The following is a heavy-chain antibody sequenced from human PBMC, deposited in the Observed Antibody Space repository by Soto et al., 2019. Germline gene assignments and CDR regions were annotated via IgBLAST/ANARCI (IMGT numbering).Heavy chain of an antibody. J-gene: IGHJ4*02. CDR2: IIPIFGTA. Sequence: QVQLVQSGAEVKKPGSSVKVSCKASGGTFSSYAISWVRQAPGQGLEWMGGIIPIFGTANYAQKFQGRVTITADESTSTAYMGLSSLRSEDTAVYYCARAQGTSGGTPFDYWGQGTLVTVSS. CDR1: GGTFSSYA. CDR3: ARAQGTSGGTPFDY. V-gene: IGHV1-69*01. D-gene: IGHD3-10*01.